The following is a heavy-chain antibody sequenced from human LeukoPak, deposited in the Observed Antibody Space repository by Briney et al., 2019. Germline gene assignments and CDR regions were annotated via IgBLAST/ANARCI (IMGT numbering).Heavy chain of an antibody. CDR2: ISYDGSNK. V-gene: IGHV3-30*04. D-gene: IGHD5-18*01. Sequence: GGSLRLSCAASGFTFSSYAMHWVRQAPGKGLEWVAVISYDGSNKYYADSVKGRFTISRDNSKNTLYLQMNSLRAEDTAVYYCAGGAGYSYGYWGQGTLVTVSS. CDR1: GFTFSSYA. J-gene: IGHJ4*02. CDR3: AGGAGYSYGY.